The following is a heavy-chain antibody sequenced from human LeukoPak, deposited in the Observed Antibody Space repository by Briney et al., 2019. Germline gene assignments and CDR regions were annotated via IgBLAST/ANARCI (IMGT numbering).Heavy chain of an antibody. CDR2: IYYSGSI. D-gene: IGHD2-2*01. J-gene: IGHJ5*02. CDR3: ARSKYQLLSQYNWFDP. CDR1: GGSISSGGYY. V-gene: IGHV4-31*03. Sequence: SETLSLTCTVSGGSISSGGYYWSWLRQHPGKGLEWIGYIYYSGSIYYNPSLKSRVTISVDTSKNQFSLKLSSVTAADTAVYYCARSKYQLLSQYNWFDPWGQGTLVTVSS.